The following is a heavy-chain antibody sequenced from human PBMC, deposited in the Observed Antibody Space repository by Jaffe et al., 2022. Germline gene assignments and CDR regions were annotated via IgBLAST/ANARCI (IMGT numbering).Heavy chain of an antibody. J-gene: IGHJ4*02. V-gene: IGHV4-59*01. CDR1: SINNYY. Sequence: QVQLHESGPGLVKPSETLSLTCTVSSINNYYWSWIRQSPGQGLEWIGNIYYTGGPNYNPSLKSRVTISVDTSSNRISLELNSVTAADTALYYCARSKGFRGNVYFDYWGQGILVTVSA. CDR2: IYYTGGP. D-gene: IGHD1-1*01. CDR3: ARSKGFRGNVYFDY.